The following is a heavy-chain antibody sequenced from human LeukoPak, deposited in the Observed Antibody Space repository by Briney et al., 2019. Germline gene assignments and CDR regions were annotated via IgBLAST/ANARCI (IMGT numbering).Heavy chain of an antibody. CDR1: GFTFSSYD. D-gene: IGHD3-10*01. CDR2: ISKSRSSI. Sequence: PGGSLRLSCAASGFTFSSYDMNWVRQAPGKGLEWVSCISKSRSSIYYADSVKGRFTISRDNAENSLYLQMNSLRAEDTAVYYCARDGVRDHTTLDYWGQGTLVTVSS. CDR3: ARDGVRDHTTLDY. V-gene: IGHV3-21*01. J-gene: IGHJ4*02.